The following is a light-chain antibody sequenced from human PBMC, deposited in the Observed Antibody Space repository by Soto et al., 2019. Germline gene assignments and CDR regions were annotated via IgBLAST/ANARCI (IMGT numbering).Light chain of an antibody. CDR2: GNS. CDR3: HSYDNSLSGVV. V-gene: IGLV1-40*01. CDR1: SSNIGTGYD. J-gene: IGLJ2*01. Sequence: QSVLTQPPSVSGAPGQRVTISCTGSSSNIGTGYDVHWYQHLPGTAPKLLIYGNSNRPSGVPDRFSGSRSGTSASLAITGLQAEDEADYYCHSYDNSLSGVVFGGGTKVTVL.